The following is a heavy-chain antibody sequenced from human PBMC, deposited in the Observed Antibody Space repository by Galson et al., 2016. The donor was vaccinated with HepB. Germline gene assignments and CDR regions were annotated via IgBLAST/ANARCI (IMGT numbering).Heavy chain of an antibody. CDR1: GYRFHTYG. V-gene: IGHV1-18*04. J-gene: IGHJ4*02. CDR3: ARVNNFYGSAIEDY. CDR2: ISANSGNT. D-gene: IGHD3-10*01. Sequence: SVKVSCKASGYRFHTYGISWVRQAPGQGLEWLGWISANSGNTNYAQKFQDRVTMTRDTSASTVYMDLRSLRSDDTAVYYCARVNNFYGSAIEDYWGQGTLVTVSS.